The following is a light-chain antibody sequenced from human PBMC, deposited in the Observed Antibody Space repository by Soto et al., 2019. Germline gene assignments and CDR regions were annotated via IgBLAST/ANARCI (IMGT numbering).Light chain of an antibody. CDR2: GAS. V-gene: IGKV3-20*01. CDR3: QQYGSSPPST. CDR1: QSVSSSY. Sequence: EIVLTQSPGTLSLSPGERATLSCRASQSVSSSYLAWYQQKPGQAPRLLIYGASSRATGIPDRFSGSGSGTNFTLPISTLEPEDFSVYYCQQYGSSPPSTFGQGTKVEIK. J-gene: IGKJ1*01.